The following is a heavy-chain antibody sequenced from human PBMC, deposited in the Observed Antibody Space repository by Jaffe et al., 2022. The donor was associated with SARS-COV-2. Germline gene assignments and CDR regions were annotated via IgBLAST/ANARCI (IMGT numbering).Heavy chain of an antibody. CDR1: GDSVSSNSAA. CDR3: ARDLGPTGRVTWLVTGGVGYYGMDV. D-gene: IGHD6-19*01. CDR2: TYYRSKWYN. Sequence: QVQLQQSGPGLVKPSQTLSLTCAISGDSVSSNSAAWNWIRQSPSRGLEWLGRTYYRSKWYNDYAVSVKSRITINPDTSKNQFSLQLNSVTPEDTAVYYCARDLGPTGRVTWLVTGGVGYYGMDVWGQGTTVTVSS. J-gene: IGHJ6*02. V-gene: IGHV6-1*01.